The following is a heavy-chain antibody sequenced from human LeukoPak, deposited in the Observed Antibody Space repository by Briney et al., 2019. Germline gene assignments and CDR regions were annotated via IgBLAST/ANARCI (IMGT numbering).Heavy chain of an antibody. CDR2: IPASGRT. J-gene: IGHJ5*02. CDR3: ARHRENSYESSHMGFDP. CDR1: GASISRHY. V-gene: IGHV4-4*09. Sequence: SETLSLTCVVSGASISRHYWSWIRQPPGKGLEWIGYIPASGRTNYNPALKSRVTISGDTSNNQFSLRLTSVTAADTAVYYCARHRENSYESSHMGFDPWGPGTLVTVSS. D-gene: IGHD3-22*01.